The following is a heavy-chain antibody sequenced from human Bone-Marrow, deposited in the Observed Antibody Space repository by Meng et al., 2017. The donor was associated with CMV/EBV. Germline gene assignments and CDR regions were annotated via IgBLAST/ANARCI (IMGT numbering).Heavy chain of an antibody. V-gene: IGHV1-2*02. D-gene: IGHD1-26*01. CDR1: GYTFTGYY. Sequence: ASVKVSCKASGYTFTGYYMHWVRQAPGQGLEWMGCINPNSGDTYYAQNFQGRVTMIRDMSLSTAYMELSRLRSDDTAVYYCAREISGSYSAGGYLGQGTLVAVSS. CDR3: AREISGSYSAGGY. CDR2: INPNSGDT. J-gene: IGHJ4*02.